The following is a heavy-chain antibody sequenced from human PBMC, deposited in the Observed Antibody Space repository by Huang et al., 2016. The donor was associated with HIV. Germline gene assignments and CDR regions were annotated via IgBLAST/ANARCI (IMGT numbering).Heavy chain of an antibody. Sequence: QVQLVQSGAEVKKPGASVKVSCKASGYAFTSYYMHWVRQAPGQGLEGMGIINPSDGSTSYPQKFQGTVTTTRDTSTNTVFMELSSLRSEDTAVYYCARDRDFYDSSGYWGFNYFDYWGQGTLVTVSS. CDR2: INPSDGST. J-gene: IGHJ4*02. D-gene: IGHD3-22*01. V-gene: IGHV1-46*01. CDR1: GYAFTSYY. CDR3: ARDRDFYDSSGYWGFNYFDY.